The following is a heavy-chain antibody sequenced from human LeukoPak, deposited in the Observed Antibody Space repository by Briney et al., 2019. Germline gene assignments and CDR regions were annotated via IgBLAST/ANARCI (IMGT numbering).Heavy chain of an antibody. J-gene: IGHJ4*02. V-gene: IGHV4-61*08. Sequence: PSQTLSLTCTVSGGSISSGGYYWSWIRQPPGKGLEWIGYIYYSGSTNYNPSLKSRVTISVDTSKNQFSLKLSSVTAADTAVYYCARSSIAAASTVDYWGQGTLVTVSS. CDR2: IYYSGST. CDR3: ARSSIAAASTVDY. CDR1: GGSISSGGYY. D-gene: IGHD6-13*01.